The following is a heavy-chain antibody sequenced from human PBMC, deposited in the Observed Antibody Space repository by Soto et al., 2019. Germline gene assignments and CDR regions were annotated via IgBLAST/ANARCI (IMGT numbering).Heavy chain of an antibody. CDR2: ISVSDAFI. J-gene: IGHJ4*02. D-gene: IGHD1-20*01. CDR3: TRETVAGITGLDY. V-gene: IGHV3-23*01. Sequence: EVQLLESGGDLVQPGGSLRLSCAASGFNVGAFAVNWVRQAPGKGLEWVSGISVSDAFIYYADSVRGRFSISRDASENILYLQMNSIRVDDTALYYFTRETVAGITGLDYWGPGTLVTVSS. CDR1: GFNVGAFA.